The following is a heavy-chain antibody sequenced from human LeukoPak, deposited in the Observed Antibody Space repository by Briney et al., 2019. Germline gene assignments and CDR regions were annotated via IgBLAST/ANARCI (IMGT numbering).Heavy chain of an antibody. V-gene: IGHV1-3*01. CDR3: ASPRDQPSWAFDI. D-gene: IGHD2-2*01. CDR1: GYTFTSYA. CDR2: INAGNGNT. J-gene: IGHJ3*02. Sequence: ASVKVSCKASGYTFTSYAMHWVRQAPGQRLEWMGWINAGNGNTKYSQKLQGRVTMTTDTSTSTAYMELRSLRSDDTAVYYCASPRDQPSWAFDIWGQGTMVTVSS.